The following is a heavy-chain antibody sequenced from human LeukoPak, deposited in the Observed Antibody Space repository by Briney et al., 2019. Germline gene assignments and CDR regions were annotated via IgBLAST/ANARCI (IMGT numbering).Heavy chain of an antibody. V-gene: IGHV1-2*02. CDR2: INPKSGGT. CDR3: ARNLWFGESSDAFDM. D-gene: IGHD3-10*01. CDR1: GYTFTGYY. J-gene: IGHJ3*02. Sequence: GASVKVSCKASGYTFTGYYMHWVRQAPGQGLEWMGWINPKSGGTNYAQKFQGRVTMTRDTSISTAYMEMSRLRPDDTAVYYCARNLWFGESSDAFDMWGQGTMVTVSS.